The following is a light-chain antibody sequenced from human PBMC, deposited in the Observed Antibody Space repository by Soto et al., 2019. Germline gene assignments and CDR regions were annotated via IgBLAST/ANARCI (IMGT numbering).Light chain of an antibody. CDR2: GAS. V-gene: IGKV3-15*01. Sequence: EIVMTQSPATLSVSPGERATLSCRARQSVSSNLAWYQQKQGQAPRLRIYGASTRATGIPARFSGSGSGTEFTLTISSLQSEDFAVYYCQQYNNWPRTFGQGTKVDI. J-gene: IGKJ1*01. CDR1: QSVSSN. CDR3: QQYNNWPRT.